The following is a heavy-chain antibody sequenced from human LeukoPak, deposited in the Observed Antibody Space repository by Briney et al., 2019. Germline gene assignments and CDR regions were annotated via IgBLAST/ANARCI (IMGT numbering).Heavy chain of an antibody. D-gene: IGHD3-22*01. J-gene: IGHJ4*02. CDR3: ARGEYYDSSGYYAPFDY. CDR2: TYYRSKWYN. CDR1: GDSVSSNSAA. V-gene: IGHV6-1*01. Sequence: SQTLSLTCAISGDSVSSNSAAWNWIRQSPSRGLEWLGRTYYRSKWYNDYAVSVKSRITINPDTSKNQFSLQLNSVTPEDTAVYYCARGEYYDSSGYYAPFDYWGQGTLVTVSS.